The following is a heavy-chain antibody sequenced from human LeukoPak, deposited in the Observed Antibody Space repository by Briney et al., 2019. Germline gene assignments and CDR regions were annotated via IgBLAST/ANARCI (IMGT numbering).Heavy chain of an antibody. V-gene: IGHV3-49*04. J-gene: IGHJ4*02. CDR1: GFTSGDYA. D-gene: IGHD6-19*01. Sequence: GGSLRLSCTASGFTSGDYAMSWVRQAPGKGLEWVGFIRSKAYGGTTEYAASVKGRFTISRGDSKSIAYLQMNSLKTEDTAVYYCTRGGWYRGGAFPFDYWGQGTLVTVSS. CDR2: IRSKAYGGTT. CDR3: TRGGWYRGGAFPFDY.